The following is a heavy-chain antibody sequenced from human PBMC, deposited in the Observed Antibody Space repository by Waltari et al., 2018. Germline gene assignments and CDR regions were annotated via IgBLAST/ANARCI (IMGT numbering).Heavy chain of an antibody. CDR3: ARAPRGWSVFDY. Sequence: QVQLQESGPGLVKPSETLSLTCTVSGGSISSYYWSWIRQPPGKGLEWSGYIYYSGRTNYNPSLKSRVTISVDTSKNQFSLKLSSVTAADTAVYYCARAPRGWSVFDYWGQGTLVTVSS. V-gene: IGHV4-59*01. CDR2: IYYSGRT. D-gene: IGHD6-19*01. CDR1: GGSISSYY. J-gene: IGHJ4*02.